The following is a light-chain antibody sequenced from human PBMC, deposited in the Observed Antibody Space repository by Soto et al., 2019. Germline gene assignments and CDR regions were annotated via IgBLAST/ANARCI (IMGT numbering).Light chain of an antibody. Sequence: QSLLAQPASVSGSPGQSITVSCTGTSSDVGGYNYVSWYQQHAGKAPKLMIYEVTNRPSGVSNRFSGSKSGNTASLTISGLQAEDEADYYCSSYTRSTIYLVGNGTKITVL. V-gene: IGLV2-14*01. CDR3: SSYTRSTIYL. CDR1: SSDVGGYNY. CDR2: EVT. J-gene: IGLJ1*01.